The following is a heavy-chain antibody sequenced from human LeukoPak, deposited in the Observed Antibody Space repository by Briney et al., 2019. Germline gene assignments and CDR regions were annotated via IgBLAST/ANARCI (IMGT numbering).Heavy chain of an antibody. CDR2: INWNGGST. CDR3: ARARYNWNDDLGHYYMDV. D-gene: IGHD1-1*01. Sequence: GGSLRLSCAASGFTFSSYAMSWVRQAPGKGLEWVSGINWNGGSTGYADSVKGRFTISRDNAKNSLYLQMSSLRAEDTALYHCARARYNWNDDLGHYYMDVWGKGTTVTVSS. CDR1: GFTFSSYA. V-gene: IGHV3-20*01. J-gene: IGHJ6*03.